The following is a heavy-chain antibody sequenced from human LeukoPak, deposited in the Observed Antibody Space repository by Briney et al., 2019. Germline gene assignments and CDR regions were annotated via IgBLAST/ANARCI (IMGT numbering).Heavy chain of an antibody. Sequence: SETLSLTCTVSGGSISSYYWSWLRQPPGRGREGIGYIHYSGTTNYNPSHKSRVTISVDTSKNQFSLKLSSVTAADTAVYYCARGVYIAAAQYAYWGQGTLVTVSS. V-gene: IGHV4-59*13. J-gene: IGHJ4*02. CDR3: ARGVYIAAAQYAY. CDR1: GGSISSYY. D-gene: IGHD6-13*01. CDR2: IHYSGTT.